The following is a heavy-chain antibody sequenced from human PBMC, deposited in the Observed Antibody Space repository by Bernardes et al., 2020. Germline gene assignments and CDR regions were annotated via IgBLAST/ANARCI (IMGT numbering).Heavy chain of an antibody. D-gene: IGHD1-26*01. Sequence: GGSLRLSCAASGFTFSSYSMNWVRQAPGKGLEWVSSISSSSSYIYYADSVKGRFTISRDNAKNSLYLQMNSLRAEDTAVYYCARVLRSGFRHRPGGMDVWGQGTTVTVSS. J-gene: IGHJ6*02. CDR2: ISSSSSYI. CDR1: GFTFSSYS. V-gene: IGHV3-21*01. CDR3: ARVLRSGFRHRPGGMDV.